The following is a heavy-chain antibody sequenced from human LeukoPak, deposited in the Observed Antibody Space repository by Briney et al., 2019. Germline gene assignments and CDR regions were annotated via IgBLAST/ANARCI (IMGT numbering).Heavy chain of an antibody. J-gene: IGHJ6*03. Sequence: SETLSLTCTVSGGSISSYYWSWIRQPPGKGLEWIGYIYYSGSTNYNPSLKSRVTISVDTSKDQFSLKLSSVTAADTAVYYCARGRNFNTGGGMVYYYYMDVWGKGTTATVSS. V-gene: IGHV4-59*01. CDR1: GGSISSYY. CDR3: ARGRNFNTGGGMVYYYYMDV. D-gene: IGHD2-8*01. CDR2: IYYSGST.